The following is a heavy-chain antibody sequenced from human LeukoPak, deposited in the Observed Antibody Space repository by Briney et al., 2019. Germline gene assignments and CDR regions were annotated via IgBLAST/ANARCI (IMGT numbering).Heavy chain of an antibody. CDR2: ISGSGGST. D-gene: IGHD4-11*01. CDR3: AKQYTVDDYYYYYGMDV. J-gene: IGHJ6*02. V-gene: IGHV3-23*01. Sequence: GGSLRLSCAASGFTFSSYTMHWVRQAPGKGLEWVSAISGSGGSTYYADSVKGRFTISRDNSKNTVYLQMNTLRAEDTAVYYCAKQYTVDDYYYYYGMDVWGQGTTVTVSS. CDR1: GFTFSSYT.